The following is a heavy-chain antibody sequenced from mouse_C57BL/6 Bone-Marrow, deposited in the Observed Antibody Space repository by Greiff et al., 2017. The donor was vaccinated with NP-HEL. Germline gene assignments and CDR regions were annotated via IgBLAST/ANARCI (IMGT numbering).Heavy chain of an antibody. J-gene: IGHJ1*03. V-gene: IGHV1-82*01. CDR2: IYPGDGDT. Sequence: VQLQQSGPELVKPGASVKISCKASGYAFSSSWMNWVKQRPGKGLEWIGRIYPGDGDTNYNGKFKGKATLTADKSSSTAYMQLSSLTSEDAAVYFCATDLIYDGYYVWYFDVWGTGTTVTVSS. D-gene: IGHD2-3*01. CDR3: ATDLIYDGYYVWYFDV. CDR1: GYAFSSSW.